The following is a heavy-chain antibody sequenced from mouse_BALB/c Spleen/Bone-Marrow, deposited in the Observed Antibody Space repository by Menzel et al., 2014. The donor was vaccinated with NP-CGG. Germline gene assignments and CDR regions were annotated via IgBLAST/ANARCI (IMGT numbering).Heavy chain of an antibody. V-gene: IGHV1-69*02. D-gene: IGHD1-1*01. Sequence: VQLQQSGAELVRPGASVKLSCKASGYTFTSYWINWVKQRPGQGLEWIGNIYPSDSYTNCNQKFKDKATLTVDKSSSTAYMQLSSPTSEDSAVYYCTRESYYGSSYVDYWGQGTTLTVSS. CDR2: IYPSDSYT. CDR1: GYTFTSYW. CDR3: TRESYYGSSYVDY. J-gene: IGHJ2*01.